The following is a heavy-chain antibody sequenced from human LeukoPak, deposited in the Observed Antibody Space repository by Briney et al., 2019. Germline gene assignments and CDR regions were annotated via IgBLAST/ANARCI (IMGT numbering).Heavy chain of an antibody. J-gene: IGHJ4*02. Sequence: SETLSLTCTVSGGSISGYYWSWLRQPPGKGLEWIGFIFYTGSTNYNPSLKSRVTISVDTSKNQFSLTLSPVTAADTAVYSCARGGGYNTFDYWGQGTLVTVSS. CDR3: ARGGGYNTFDY. D-gene: IGHD5-24*01. V-gene: IGHV4-59*01. CDR1: GGSISGYY. CDR2: IFYTGST.